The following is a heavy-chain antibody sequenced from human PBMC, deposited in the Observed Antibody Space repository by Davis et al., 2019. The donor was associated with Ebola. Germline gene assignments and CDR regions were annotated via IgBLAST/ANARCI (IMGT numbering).Heavy chain of an antibody. CDR1: GFTFSGSA. CDR2: IRSKANSYAT. V-gene: IGHV3-73*01. CDR3: TSTVPDY. Sequence: PSEILSLTCAASGFTFSGSAMHWVRQASGKGLEWVGRIRSKANSYATAYAASVKGRFTISRDDSKNTAYLQMNSLKTEDTAVYYCTSTVPDYWGQGTLVTVSS. J-gene: IGHJ4*02. D-gene: IGHD4-17*01.